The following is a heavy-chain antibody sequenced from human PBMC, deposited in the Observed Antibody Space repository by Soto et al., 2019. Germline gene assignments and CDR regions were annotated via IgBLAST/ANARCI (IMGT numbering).Heavy chain of an antibody. Sequence: GGSLRLSCAASGFTFSSYSMNWVRQAPGKGLEWVSSISSSSSYIYYADSVKGRFTISGDNAKNSLYLQMNSLRAEDTAVYYCARHMQARVPPYYYYYYMDVWGKGTTVTVSS. J-gene: IGHJ6*03. CDR1: GFTFSSYS. CDR2: ISSSSSYI. V-gene: IGHV3-21*01. D-gene: IGHD2-2*01. CDR3: ARHMQARVPPYYYYYYMDV.